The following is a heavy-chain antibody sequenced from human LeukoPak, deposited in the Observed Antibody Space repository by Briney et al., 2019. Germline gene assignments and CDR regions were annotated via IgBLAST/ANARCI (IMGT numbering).Heavy chain of an antibody. CDR2: ISYDGSNK. CDR3: AKGDEWLPQRFLDY. D-gene: IGHD5-24*01. CDR1: GFTFSGSG. J-gene: IGHJ4*02. Sequence: AGRSLRLSCAASGFTFSGSGMHWVRQAPGKGLEWVAIISYDGSNKYYADSVKGRFTIPRDNSKNTLYLQMNSLRAEDTAVYYCAKGDEWLPQRFLDYWGQGTLVTVSS. V-gene: IGHV3-30*18.